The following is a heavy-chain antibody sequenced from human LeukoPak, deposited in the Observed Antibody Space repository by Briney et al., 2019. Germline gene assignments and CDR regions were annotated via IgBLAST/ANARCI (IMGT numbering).Heavy chain of an antibody. D-gene: IGHD6-19*01. J-gene: IGHJ4*02. CDR3: ARLGYSGGPVNFDY. CDR2: IYYSGST. V-gene: IGHV4-39*01. CDR1: GGSISSSSYY. Sequence: SETLSLTCTVSGGSISSSSYYWGWIRQPPGKGLEWIGSIYYSGSTYYNPSLKSRVTISVDTSKNQFSLKLSSVTAADTAVYYCARLGYSGGPVNFDYWGQGTLVTVSS.